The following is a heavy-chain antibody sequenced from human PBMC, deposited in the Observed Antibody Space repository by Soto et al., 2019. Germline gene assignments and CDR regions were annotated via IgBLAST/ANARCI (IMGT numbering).Heavy chain of an antibody. CDR3: ARDPGGLARAFDI. J-gene: IGHJ3*02. CDR1: GYTFTSYD. D-gene: IGHD3-16*01. Sequence: ASVKVSCKASGYTFTSYDINWVRQATGQGLEWMGWMNPNSGNTGYAQKFQGRVTITADESTSTAYMELSSLRSEDTAVYYCARDPGGLARAFDIWGQGTMVTVSS. CDR2: MNPNSGNT. V-gene: IGHV1-8*01.